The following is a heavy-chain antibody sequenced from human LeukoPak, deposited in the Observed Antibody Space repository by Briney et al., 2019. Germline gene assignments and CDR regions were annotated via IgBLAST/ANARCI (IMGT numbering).Heavy chain of an antibody. Sequence: SETLSLTCAVSGGSISSGGYSWSWIRQPPGKGLEWVGYIYHSGSTYYNPSLKSRVTISVDRSKNQFSLKLSSVTAADTAVYYCARTSIAARRANAFDIWGQGTMVTVSS. CDR3: ARTSIAARRANAFDI. J-gene: IGHJ3*02. V-gene: IGHV4-30-2*01. CDR2: IYHSGST. CDR1: GGSISSGGYS. D-gene: IGHD6-6*01.